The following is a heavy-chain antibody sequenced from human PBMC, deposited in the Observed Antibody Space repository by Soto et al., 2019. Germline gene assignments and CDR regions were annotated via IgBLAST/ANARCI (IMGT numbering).Heavy chain of an antibody. Sequence: ALVKVSCKASGYTFTSYGISWVRQAPGQGLEWMGWISAYNGNTNYAQKLQGRVTMTTDTSTSTAYMELRSLRSDDTAVYYCARNLWSGYYLHYWGQGTLVTVSS. V-gene: IGHV1-18*01. CDR2: ISAYNGNT. CDR1: GYTFTSYG. D-gene: IGHD3-3*01. J-gene: IGHJ4*02. CDR3: ARNLWSGYYLHY.